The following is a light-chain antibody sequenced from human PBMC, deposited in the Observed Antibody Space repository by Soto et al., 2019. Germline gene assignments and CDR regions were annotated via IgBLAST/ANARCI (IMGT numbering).Light chain of an antibody. CDR3: SSYAGSNNYV. V-gene: IGLV2-8*01. CDR1: SSDVGGYHF. Sequence: QSVLTQPPSASGSPGQSVTISCTGTSSDVGGYHFVSWYQQHPGKAPKLLIYDVYKRPSGVPDRFSGSKSGNTASLTVSGLQAEDEADYYCSSYAGSNNYVFGTGTKVTVL. J-gene: IGLJ1*01. CDR2: DVY.